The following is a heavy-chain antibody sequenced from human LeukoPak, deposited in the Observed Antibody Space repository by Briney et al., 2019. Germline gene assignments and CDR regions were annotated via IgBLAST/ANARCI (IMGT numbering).Heavy chain of an antibody. V-gene: IGHV1-8*01. CDR3: ARVRSTSCYCDY. CDR2: MNPNSGNT. J-gene: IGHJ4*02. D-gene: IGHD2-2*01. Sequence: ASVKVSCKASGYTFTSYDINWMRQATGQGLEWMGWMNPNSGNTGYAQKFQGSVTMTRNTSISTAYMELSSLRSEDTAVYYCARVRSTSCYCDYWGQGTLVTVSS. CDR1: GYTFTSYD.